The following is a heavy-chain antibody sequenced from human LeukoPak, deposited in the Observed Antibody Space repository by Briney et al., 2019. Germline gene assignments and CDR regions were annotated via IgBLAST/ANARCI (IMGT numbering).Heavy chain of an antibody. CDR1: GFTFSSYA. D-gene: IGHD2/OR15-2a*01. V-gene: IGHV3-30*03. CDR2: ISHDYTGE. J-gene: IGHJ4*02. Sequence: GGSLRLSCAASGFTFSSYAMSWVRQAPGKGLEWVSVISHDYTGEWYADLVQGRFTISRDNSKNTLFLQMDSLRAEDTAVYHCARDNRGSGLGPPLDYWGPGTLVTVSS. CDR3: ARDNRGSGLGPPLDY.